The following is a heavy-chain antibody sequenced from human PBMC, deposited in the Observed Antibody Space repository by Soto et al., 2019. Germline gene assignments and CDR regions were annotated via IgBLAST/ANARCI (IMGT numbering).Heavy chain of an antibody. CDR1: GYTFTSYY. J-gene: IGHJ3*02. V-gene: IGHV1-46*01. CDR2: INPSGGST. D-gene: IGHD2-21*02. Sequence: ASVKVSCKASGYTFTSYYMHWVRQAPGQGLEWMGIINPSGGSTSYAQKFQGRVTMTRDTSTSTVYMELSSLRSEDTAVYYCARGGVYKRAVVTKDADAFDIWGQGTMVTVSS. CDR3: ARGGVYKRAVVTKDADAFDI.